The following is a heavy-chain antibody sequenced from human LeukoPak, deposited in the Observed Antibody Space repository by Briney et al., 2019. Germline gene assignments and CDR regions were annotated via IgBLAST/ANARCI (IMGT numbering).Heavy chain of an antibody. V-gene: IGHV1-2*02. CDR2: INPNSGGT. Sequence: ASVTVSFTASGYTFTGHYMHWVRQAPGQGLEWMGWINPNSGGTNYAQKFQGRVTMTRDTSISTAYMELSSLRSDDTAVFYCARGYIGAAGPFDYWGQGTLVTVSS. CDR3: ARGYIGAAGPFDY. J-gene: IGHJ4*02. D-gene: IGHD6-13*01. CDR1: GYTFTGHY.